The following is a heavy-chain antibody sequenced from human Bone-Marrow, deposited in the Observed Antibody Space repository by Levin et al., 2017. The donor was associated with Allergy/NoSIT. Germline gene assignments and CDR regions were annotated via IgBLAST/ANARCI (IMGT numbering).Heavy chain of an antibody. V-gene: IGHV3-23*01. Sequence: GGSLRLSCTASGFASNTYAMGWVRQAPGKGLEWVSTISANRAATYYAASVKGRSTISRDRSRSTVFLQLNSLTVDDTALYFCVRVTGTTDRRLLLSSWYFDLWGRGLLVTVSS. D-gene: IGHD1-1*01. CDR1: GFASNTYA. J-gene: IGHJ2*01. CDR2: ISANRAAT. CDR3: VRVTGTTDRRLLLSSWYFDL.